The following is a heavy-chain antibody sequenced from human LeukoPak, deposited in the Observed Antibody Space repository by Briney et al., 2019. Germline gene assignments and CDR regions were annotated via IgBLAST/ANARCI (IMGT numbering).Heavy chain of an antibody. V-gene: IGHV3-48*03. CDR2: ISSSGSTI. Sequence: GGSLRLSCAASRFTFSSYEVNWVSQARGKGLEWVSYISSSGSTIYYADSVKGRFTISRDNAKNSLYLQMNSLRAEDTAVYYCASVNWGSLDFWGQGTLLTVSS. J-gene: IGHJ4*02. CDR3: ASVNWGSLDF. CDR1: RFTFSSYE. D-gene: IGHD7-27*01.